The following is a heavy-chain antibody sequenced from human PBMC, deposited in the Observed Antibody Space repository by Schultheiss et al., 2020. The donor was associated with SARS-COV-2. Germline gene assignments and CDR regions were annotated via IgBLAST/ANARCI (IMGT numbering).Heavy chain of an antibody. CDR3: ARDLDGATVAFDI. V-gene: IGHV1-69*05. J-gene: IGHJ3*02. Sequence: SVKVSCKASGGTFSSYAISWVRQAPGQGLEWMGGIIPIFGTANYAQKLQGRVTMTTDTSTSTAYMELRSLRSDDTAVYYCARDLDGATVAFDIWGQGTMVTVSS. D-gene: IGHD1-26*01. CDR2: IIPIFGTA. CDR1: GGTFSSYA.